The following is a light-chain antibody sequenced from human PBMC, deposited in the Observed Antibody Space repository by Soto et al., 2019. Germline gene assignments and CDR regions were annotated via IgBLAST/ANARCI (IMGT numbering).Light chain of an antibody. CDR3: QQHGSSQT. CDR1: QSVSSTY. Sequence: EIVLTQSPGTLSLSPGERAALSCRASQSVSSTYLAWYQQKPGQAPRLLIYGASSRATGIPDRFSGSGSGTDFTLTISRLEAEDLAVYYCQQHGSSQTFGGGNKVEIK. V-gene: IGKV3-20*01. CDR2: GAS. J-gene: IGKJ4*01.